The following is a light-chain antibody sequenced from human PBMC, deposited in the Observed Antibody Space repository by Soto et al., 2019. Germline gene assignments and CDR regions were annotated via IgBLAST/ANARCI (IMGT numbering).Light chain of an antibody. Sequence: DIPMTQSPSTRSASVGDRVTITCRASQNINNWLAWFQQKPGKAPKFLIYQASSLEGGVPSRFSGSASATEFTLTISGLQPDDFATYYCQQYQTYPWTFGQGTKVEVK. CDR3: QQYQTYPWT. V-gene: IGKV1-5*03. CDR1: QNINNW. J-gene: IGKJ1*01. CDR2: QAS.